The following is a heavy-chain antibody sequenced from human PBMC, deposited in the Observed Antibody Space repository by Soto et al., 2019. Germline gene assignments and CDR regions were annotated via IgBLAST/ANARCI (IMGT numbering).Heavy chain of an antibody. CDR3: ARDRSVNSGYDYIDAFDI. D-gene: IGHD5-12*01. CDR2: INWNGGST. V-gene: IGHV3-20*01. J-gene: IGHJ3*02. Sequence: GGSLRLSCAASGFTFYDYGMSWVRQAPGKGLEWVSGINWNGGSTGYADSVKGRFTISRDNAKNSLYLQMNSLRAEDTALYHCARDRSVNSGYDYIDAFDIWGQGTMVTVSS. CDR1: GFTFYDYG.